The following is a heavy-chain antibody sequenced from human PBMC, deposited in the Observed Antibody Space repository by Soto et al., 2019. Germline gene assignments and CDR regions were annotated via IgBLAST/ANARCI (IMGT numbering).Heavy chain of an antibody. CDR2: IRSKANSYAT. CDR3: TSSIAAAGDY. D-gene: IGHD6-13*01. J-gene: IGHJ4*02. CDR1: GFTFSGSA. Sequence: EVRLVESGGGLVQPGGSLKLSCAASGFTFSGSAMHWVRQASGKGLEWVGRIRSKANSYATAYAASVKGRFTISRDDSKNTAYLQMNSLKTEDTAVYYCTSSIAAAGDYWGQGTLVTVSS. V-gene: IGHV3-73*02.